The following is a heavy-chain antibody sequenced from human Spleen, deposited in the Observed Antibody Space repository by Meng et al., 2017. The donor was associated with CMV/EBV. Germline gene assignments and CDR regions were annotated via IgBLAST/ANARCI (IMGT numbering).Heavy chain of an antibody. CDR1: AYTFTSYG. CDR2: ISAYSHDT. Sequence: ASVKVSCKASAYTFTSYGISWVRQAPGQGLEWMGWISAYSHDTEYAEKFQGRLTLTTDTSTSTAYMELRSLRSDDTAVYYCARAGGVIVPYYYGMDVWGQGTTVTVSS. J-gene: IGHJ6*02. CDR3: ARAGGVIVPYYYGMDV. V-gene: IGHV1-18*01. D-gene: IGHD2/OR15-2a*01.